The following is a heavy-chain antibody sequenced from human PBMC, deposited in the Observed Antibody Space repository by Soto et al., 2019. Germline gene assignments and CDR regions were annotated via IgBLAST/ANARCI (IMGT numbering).Heavy chain of an antibody. CDR3: AKGDRHQQVSPLWDGLDI. CDR1: GFTFSDYA. V-gene: IGHV3-23*01. CDR2: ISGSGDTT. Sequence: PGGSLRLSCTASGFTFSDYAMTWVRQAPGRGLEWVSVISGSGDTTYYADSVKGRFTISRDNSESTLYLQVNSLRAEDTAIYYCAKGDRHQQVSPLWDGLDIWGQGTMAPVSS. J-gene: IGHJ3*02. D-gene: IGHD3-10*01.